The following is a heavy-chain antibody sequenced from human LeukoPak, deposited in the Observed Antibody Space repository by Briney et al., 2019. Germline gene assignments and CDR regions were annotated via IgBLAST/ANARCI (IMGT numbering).Heavy chain of an antibody. CDR1: GGSISSYY. D-gene: IGHD4-11*01. Sequence: SETLSLTCTVSGGSISSYYWSWIRQPPGKGLEWIGYIYYSGSTNYNPSLKSRVTISVDTSKNQFSLKLSSVTAADTAVYHCANPPTVISFDYWGQGTLVTVSS. J-gene: IGHJ4*02. CDR2: IYYSGST. CDR3: ANPPTVISFDY. V-gene: IGHV4-59*12.